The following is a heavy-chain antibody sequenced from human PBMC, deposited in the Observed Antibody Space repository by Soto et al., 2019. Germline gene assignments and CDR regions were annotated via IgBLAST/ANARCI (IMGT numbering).Heavy chain of an antibody. CDR3: AKPARLLEWSYYYAMDV. J-gene: IGHJ6*02. V-gene: IGHV3-23*01. Sequence: GGSLRLSCAASGFTFSSDAMSWVRQAPGKGLEWVSAISGSGGSTYYADSVKGRFTISRDNSKNTLYLQMNSLGVEDTAVYYCAKPARLLEWSYYYAMDVWGQGTTVTVSS. CDR1: GFTFSSDA. D-gene: IGHD3-3*01. CDR2: ISGSGGST.